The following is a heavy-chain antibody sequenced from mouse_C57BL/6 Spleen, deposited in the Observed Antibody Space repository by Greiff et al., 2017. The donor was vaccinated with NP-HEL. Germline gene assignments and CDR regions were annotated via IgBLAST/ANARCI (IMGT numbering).Heavy chain of an antibody. Sequence: EVKVVESGGGLVQPGGSLSLSCAASGFTFTDYYMSWVRQPPGKALEWLGFIRNKANGYTTEYSASVKGRFTISRDNSQSILYLQMNALRAEDSATYYCARSTGDYFDYWGQGTTLTVSS. CDR2: IRNKANGYTT. CDR3: ARSTGDYFDY. J-gene: IGHJ2*01. D-gene: IGHD4-1*02. CDR1: GFTFTDYY. V-gene: IGHV7-3*01.